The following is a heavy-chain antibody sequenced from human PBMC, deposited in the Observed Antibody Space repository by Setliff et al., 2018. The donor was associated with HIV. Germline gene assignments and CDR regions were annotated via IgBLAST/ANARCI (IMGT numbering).Heavy chain of an antibody. CDR2: SIPILGRA. J-gene: IGHJ3*02. D-gene: IGHD3-22*01. Sequence: SVKVSCKASGGTFSSYTISWVRQAPGQGLEWMGRSIPILGRANYAQKFQGRVTITADKSTSTAYMELSSLRSEDTAVYYCARERGYFRITMIVVAAFDILGQGTMVTVSS. V-gene: IGHV1-69*08. CDR3: ARERGYFRITMIVVAAFDI. CDR1: GGTFSSYT.